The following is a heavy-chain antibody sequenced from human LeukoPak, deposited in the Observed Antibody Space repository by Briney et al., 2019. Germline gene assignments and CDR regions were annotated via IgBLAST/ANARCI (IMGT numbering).Heavy chain of an antibody. D-gene: IGHD3-22*01. Sequence: PGGSLRLSCAASGFTFSTFPMHWVRQAPGKGLEWVALIQDDGATTNYADSVRGRFTISRDNSKSTVYLQMNSLKPDDTAVCYCATQSITLVVVISPFDYWGQGTLVTVSS. CDR2: IQDDGATT. CDR3: ATQSITLVVVISPFDY. J-gene: IGHJ4*02. V-gene: IGHV3-30*02. CDR1: GFTFSTFP.